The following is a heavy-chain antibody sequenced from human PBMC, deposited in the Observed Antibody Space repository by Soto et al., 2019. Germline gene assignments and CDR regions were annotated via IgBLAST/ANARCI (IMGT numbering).Heavy chain of an antibody. CDR3: ARGARGGWYLYAFDI. D-gene: IGHD6-19*01. J-gene: IGHJ3*02. Sequence: GGSLRLSCAASGFTFSSYDMHWVRQATGKGLEWVSAIGTAGDTYYPGSVKGRFTISRENAKNSLYLQMNSLRAGDTAVYYCARGARGGWYLYAFDIWGQGTMVTVSS. CDR2: IGTAGDT. V-gene: IGHV3-13*01. CDR1: GFTFSSYD.